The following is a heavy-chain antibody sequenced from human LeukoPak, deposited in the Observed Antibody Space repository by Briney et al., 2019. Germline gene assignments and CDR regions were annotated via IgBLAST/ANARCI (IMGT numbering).Heavy chain of an antibody. Sequence: PSETPSLTCTVSGGSISSYYWSWIRQPPGKGLEWIGFIYYSGSTNYNPSLKSRVTISIDTSKNQFSLKLSSVTAADTAVYYCARGRGGTTLDYWGQGTLVTVSS. J-gene: IGHJ4*02. V-gene: IGHV4-59*08. CDR2: IYYSGST. CDR1: GGSISSYY. CDR3: ARGRGGTTLDY. D-gene: IGHD1-7*01.